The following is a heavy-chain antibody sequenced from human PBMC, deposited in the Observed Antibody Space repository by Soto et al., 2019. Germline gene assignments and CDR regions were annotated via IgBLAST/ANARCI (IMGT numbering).Heavy chain of an antibody. Sequence: QVQLVQSGAEVKKPGASVKVSCKASGYTFTSYGIIWVRQAPGQGLEWMGWISAYNGNTNYAQKLQGRVTMTTDTSTSTAYMELRSLRSDDTAVYYCARDPLGAMTTYYYYGMDVWGQGTTVTVSS. CDR1: GYTFTSYG. CDR2: ISAYNGNT. V-gene: IGHV1-18*01. J-gene: IGHJ6*02. CDR3: ARDPLGAMTTYYYYGMDV. D-gene: IGHD2-2*01.